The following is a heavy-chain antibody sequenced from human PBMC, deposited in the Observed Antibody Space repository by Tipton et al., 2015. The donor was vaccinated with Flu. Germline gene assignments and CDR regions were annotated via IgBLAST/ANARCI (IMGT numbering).Heavy chain of an antibody. V-gene: IGHV4-38-2*01. J-gene: IGHJ4*02. CDR1: GDSISSDYH. CDR3: ARADSSDHYGWPFYFDF. Sequence: LRLSCAVSGDSISSDYHWGWIRQFPGKGLEWIGTVSRSGSTNYNPSLKSRVTISVDKSKNQFSLKLNSVTAADTAVYYCARADSSDHYGWPFYFDFWGQGTLVTVSS. CDR2: VSRSGST. D-gene: IGHD3-22*01.